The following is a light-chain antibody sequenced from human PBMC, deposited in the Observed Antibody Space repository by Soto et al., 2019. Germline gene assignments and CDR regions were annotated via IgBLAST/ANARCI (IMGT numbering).Light chain of an antibody. CDR2: GAS. CDR3: QQYYSSPLT. Sequence: DIVMTQSPDSLAVSLGERATLNCKSSQSVFYSPNNKNYLAWYQQKPGQTPKLLIYGASTRESGVPDRFSGSGSGTDFTLTISSLQAEDVAVYFCQQYYSSPLTFGQGTRLEIK. CDR1: QSVFYSPNNKNY. J-gene: IGKJ5*01. V-gene: IGKV4-1*01.